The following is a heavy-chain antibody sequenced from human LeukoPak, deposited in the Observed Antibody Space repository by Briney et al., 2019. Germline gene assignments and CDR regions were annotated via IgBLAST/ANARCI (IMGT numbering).Heavy chain of an antibody. CDR1: GGSISSSNW. J-gene: IGHJ5*02. Sequence: SETLSLTCAVSGGSISSSNWWSWVRQPPGKGLEWIGEIYHSGSTNYNPSLKSRVTISVDKSKNQFSLKLSSVTAADTAVYYCARFFMGYSGYVGFDPWGQGTLVTVSS. CDR2: IYHSGST. CDR3: ARFFMGYSGYVGFDP. V-gene: IGHV4-4*02. D-gene: IGHD5-12*01.